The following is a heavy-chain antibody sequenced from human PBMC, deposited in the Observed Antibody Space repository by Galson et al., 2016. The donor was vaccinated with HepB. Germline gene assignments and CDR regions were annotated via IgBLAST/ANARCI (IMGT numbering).Heavy chain of an antibody. CDR1: GGSINSAGYY. V-gene: IGHV4-31*03. D-gene: IGHD2-2*02. CDR2: IYKSGNT. J-gene: IGHJ6*02. Sequence: TLSLTCTVSGGSINSAGYYWSWIRQHPGRGLEWIGHIYKSGNTYYNPSLKSRLFMSVDASMNQFSLTLSSVTAADTAVYYCARDEGFYNGMDVWGQGTTVTVAS. CDR3: ARDEGFYNGMDV.